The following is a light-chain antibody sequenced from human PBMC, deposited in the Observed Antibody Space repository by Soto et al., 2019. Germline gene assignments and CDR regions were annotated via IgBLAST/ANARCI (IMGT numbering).Light chain of an antibody. Sequence: ELVMTQSPATLSVSPGARATLSCRASQSVSRSYLPRYEQNPGQPSTLLLHDASARATGIPDRFSGSGSGTDFALTISRLEPEDFAVYYCQEHASIFGQGTRLEI. CDR1: QSVSRSY. J-gene: IGKJ5*01. V-gene: IGKV3-20*01. CDR2: DAS. CDR3: QEHASI.